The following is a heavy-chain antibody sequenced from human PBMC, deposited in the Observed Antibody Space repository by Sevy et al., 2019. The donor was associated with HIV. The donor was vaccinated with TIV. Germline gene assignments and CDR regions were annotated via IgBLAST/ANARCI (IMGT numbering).Heavy chain of an antibody. CDR1: GFTFSDYY. CDR3: AGTQTHLGQVRGAAYYYYGMDV. J-gene: IGHJ6*02. D-gene: IGHD3-10*01. Sequence: GESLKISCAASGFTFSDYYMSWIRQAPGKGVEWVSYISSSGSTIYYAASVKGRFTISRDNAKNSLYLQMNSLRAEDKAVYYCAGTQTHLGQVRGAAYYYYGMDVWGQGTTVTVSS. V-gene: IGHV3-11*01. CDR2: ISSSGSTI.